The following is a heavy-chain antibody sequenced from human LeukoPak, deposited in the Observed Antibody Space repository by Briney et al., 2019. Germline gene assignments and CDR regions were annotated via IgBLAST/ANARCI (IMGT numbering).Heavy chain of an antibody. D-gene: IGHD2/OR15-2a*01. CDR2: IYYSGST. CDR1: GGSISSSRYY. V-gene: IGHV4-39*01. Sequence: PSETLSLTCTVSGGSISSSRYYWGWIRQPPGKGLEWNGSIYYSGSTYYNPSLKSRVTISVDTSKNQFTLKLSSVTAAATAVYYCANQEYDAFDIWGQGTMVTVSS. CDR3: ANQEYDAFDI. J-gene: IGHJ3*02.